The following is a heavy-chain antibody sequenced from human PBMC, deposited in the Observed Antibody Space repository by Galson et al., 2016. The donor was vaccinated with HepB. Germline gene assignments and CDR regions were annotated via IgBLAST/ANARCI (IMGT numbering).Heavy chain of an antibody. CDR2: IYHSGST. CDR3: ARTGLRRDGVVVMRYFDY. J-gene: IGHJ4*02. CDR1: GDSVNRSNW. D-gene: IGHD3-22*01. V-gene: IGHV4-4*02. Sequence: SETLSLTCAVSGDSVNRSNWWNWVRQPPGKGLEWIGEIYHSGSTNYKPSLKSRVSIPVDKSKNQFSLMLTSVTAADTAVYYCARTGLRRDGVVVMRYFDYWGQGTLVTVSS.